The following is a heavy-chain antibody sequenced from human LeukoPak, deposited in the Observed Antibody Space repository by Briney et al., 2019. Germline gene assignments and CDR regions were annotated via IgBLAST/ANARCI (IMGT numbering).Heavy chain of an antibody. CDR3: ARPYYDILTGSRDWYFDL. V-gene: IGHV5-10-1*01. J-gene: IGHJ2*01. CDR1: GYSLTSYW. D-gene: IGHD3-9*01. Sequence: GESLRISCKGSGYSLTSYWISWVRQMPWKGLEWMGRIDPSDSYTNYSPSFQGHVTISADKSISTAYLQWSSLKASDTAMYYCARPYYDILTGSRDWYFDLWGRGTLVTASS. CDR2: IDPSDSYT.